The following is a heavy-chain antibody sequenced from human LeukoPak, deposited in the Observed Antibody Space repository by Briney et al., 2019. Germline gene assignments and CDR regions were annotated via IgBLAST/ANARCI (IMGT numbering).Heavy chain of an antibody. J-gene: IGHJ4*02. CDR1: GYSVSSGYY. CDR2: IYHSGST. CDR3: ARLGQVFGVVTHFDS. Sequence: PSETLSLTCAVSGYSVSSGYYWGWIRQPPGKGLEWIGSIYHSGSTYYNPSLKSRVTISVDTSKNQFSLKLSSVTAADTAVYYCARLGQVFGVVTHFDSWGQGTLVTVSS. V-gene: IGHV4-38-2*01. D-gene: IGHD3-3*01.